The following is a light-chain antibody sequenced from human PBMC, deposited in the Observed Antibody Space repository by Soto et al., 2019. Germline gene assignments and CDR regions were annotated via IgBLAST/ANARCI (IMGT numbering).Light chain of an antibody. CDR3: SSYTSSSTLV. CDR2: EVS. Sequence: QSALTQPASVSGSPGQSITISCTGTSSDVGGYNYVSWYQQRPGKAPKLMIYEVSNRPSGVSNRFSGSKSGNTASLTISGLQAEDEADYYCSSYTSSSTLVFXTGTKVTVL. J-gene: IGLJ1*01. V-gene: IGLV2-14*01. CDR1: SSDVGGYNY.